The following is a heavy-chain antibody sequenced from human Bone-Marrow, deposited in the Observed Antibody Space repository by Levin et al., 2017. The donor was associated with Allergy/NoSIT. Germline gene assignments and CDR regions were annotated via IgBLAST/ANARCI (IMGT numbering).Heavy chain of an antibody. CDR1: GDCISSGGHY. CDR2: IYHSGST. V-gene: IGHV4-31*03. CDR3: ARSLAAAGDFDH. J-gene: IGHJ4*02. D-gene: IGHD6-13*01. Sequence: SETLSLTCSVSGDCISSGGHYWSWIRQHPGKGLEWIGYIYHSGSTDYNPSVKSRVTMSVDTSKNQFSLRVSSVTAADTAVYYCARSLAAAGDFDHWGQGTLVSVSS.